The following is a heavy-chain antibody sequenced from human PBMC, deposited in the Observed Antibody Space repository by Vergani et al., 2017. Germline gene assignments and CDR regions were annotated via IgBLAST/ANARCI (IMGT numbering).Heavy chain of an antibody. D-gene: IGHD1-26*01. CDR1: GFTFSSYA. J-gene: IGHJ4*02. CDR3: AKDRGGTDIFDY. V-gene: IGHV3-23*01. Sequence: EVQLLESGGGLVQPGGSLKLSCAASGFTFSSYAMSWVRQAPGKGLEWVSAISGSGGSTYYADSVKGRFTISRDNSKNTLYLQMNSLRAEDTAVYYCAKDRGGTDIFDYWGQGTLVTVSS. CDR2: ISGSGGST.